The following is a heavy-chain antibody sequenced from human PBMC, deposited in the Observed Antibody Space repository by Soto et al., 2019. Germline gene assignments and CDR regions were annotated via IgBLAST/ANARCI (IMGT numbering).Heavy chain of an antibody. CDR1: GFTFSSYG. J-gene: IGHJ4*02. Sequence: SLRLSCAASGFTFSSYGMHWVRQAPGKGLEWVAVISYDGSNKYYADSVKGRFTISRDNSKNTLYLQMNSLRAEDTAVYYCAKDLGYCSGGSCYPPGPIDYWGQGTLVTVSS. CDR2: ISYDGSNK. D-gene: IGHD2-15*01. V-gene: IGHV3-30*18. CDR3: AKDLGYCSGGSCYPPGPIDY.